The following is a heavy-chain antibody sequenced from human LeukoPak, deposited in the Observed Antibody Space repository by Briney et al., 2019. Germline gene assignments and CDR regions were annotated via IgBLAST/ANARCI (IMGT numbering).Heavy chain of an antibody. V-gene: IGHV3-21*01. CDR3: ARDPPYYDFWSDDAYYFDY. CDR1: GFTFSSYS. J-gene: IGHJ4*02. Sequence: GGSLRLSCAASGFTFSSYSMNWVRQAPGKGLEWVSSISSSSSYIYYADSVKGRFTISRDNAKNSLYLQMNSLRAEDTAVYYCARDPPYYDFWSDDAYYFDYWGREPWSPSPQ. D-gene: IGHD3-3*01. CDR2: ISSSSSYI.